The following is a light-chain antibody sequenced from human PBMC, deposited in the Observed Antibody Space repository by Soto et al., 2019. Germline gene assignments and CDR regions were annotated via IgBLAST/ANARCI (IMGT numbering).Light chain of an antibody. CDR1: QSFVHSDGKTY. CDR2: EVS. CDR3: MQSIQLPIT. V-gene: IGKV2D-29*01. Sequence: DIVMTQTPLYLSVTSGHPASISFQASQSFVHSDGKTYLCWYLQKPGQPPQLLIYEVSKRFSGVPDRFSGSGSGTDFTLQISRVEAEDVGVYYCMQSIQLPITFGQGTRLEI. J-gene: IGKJ5*01.